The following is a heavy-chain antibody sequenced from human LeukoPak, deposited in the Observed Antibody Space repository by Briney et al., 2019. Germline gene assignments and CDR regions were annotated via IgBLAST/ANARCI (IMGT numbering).Heavy chain of an antibody. Sequence: GASVKVSCKASGYTFTSYDINWVRQATGQGLEWMGWMNPNSGNTGYAQKFQGWVTMTRDTSISTAYMELSRLRSDDTAVYYCAREYYGSGSRPLAFDIWGQGTMVTVSS. CDR3: AREYYGSGSRPLAFDI. V-gene: IGHV1-8*01. J-gene: IGHJ3*02. CDR2: MNPNSGNT. CDR1: GYTFTSYD. D-gene: IGHD3-10*01.